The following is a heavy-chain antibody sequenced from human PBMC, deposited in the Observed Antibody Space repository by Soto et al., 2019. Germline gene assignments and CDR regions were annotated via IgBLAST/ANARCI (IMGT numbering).Heavy chain of an antibody. CDR1: GFTFSSYS. J-gene: IGHJ4*02. CDR3: ARSATYSSSSDY. D-gene: IGHD6-6*01. CDR2: ISSSSSYI. Sequence: PVVSLRLSCAASGFTFSSYSMHRVRQAPGKGLEWVSSISSSSSYIYYADSVKGRFTISRDNAKNSLYLQMNSLRAEDTAVYYCARSATYSSSSDYWGQGTLVTVSS. V-gene: IGHV3-21*01.